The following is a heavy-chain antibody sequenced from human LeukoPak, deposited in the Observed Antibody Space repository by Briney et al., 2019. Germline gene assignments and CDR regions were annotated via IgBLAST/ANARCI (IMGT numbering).Heavy chain of an antibody. Sequence: GGSLRLSCAASGFTFSSYAMSWVRQTPGKGLEWVAVIWSDGSNKYYADSVKGRFTISRDNSKNTLYLQMNSLRAEDTAVYYCAKGPLSEVAGTTWDYWGQGTLVTVSS. D-gene: IGHD6-19*01. CDR3: AKGPLSEVAGTTWDY. V-gene: IGHV3-33*06. J-gene: IGHJ4*02. CDR1: GFTFSSYA. CDR2: IWSDGSNK.